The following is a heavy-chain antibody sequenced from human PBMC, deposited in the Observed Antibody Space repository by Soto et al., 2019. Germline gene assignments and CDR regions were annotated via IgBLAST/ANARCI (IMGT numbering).Heavy chain of an antibody. CDR3: ARARWYDAFDV. CDR2: IFHGGNT. V-gene: IGHV4-38-2*01. J-gene: IGHJ3*01. CDR1: GFFISSGNY. D-gene: IGHD2-15*01. Sequence: SETLSLTCAVSGFFISSGNYWGWIRKPPGKGLEWIGSIFHGGNTYYSPSLKSRVTISVDMSKNQFSLKLNSATAADTAVYYCARARWYDAFDVWGQGTVVTVSS.